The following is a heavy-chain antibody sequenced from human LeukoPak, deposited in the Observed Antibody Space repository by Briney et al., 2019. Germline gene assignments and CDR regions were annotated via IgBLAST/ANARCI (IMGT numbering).Heavy chain of an antibody. V-gene: IGHV1-2*02. J-gene: IGHJ4*02. Sequence: ASVKVSCKASGYTFTGYYMHWVRQAPGQGLEWMGWINPNSGGTNYAQKFQGRVTMTRDTSISTAYMELSRPRSDDTAVYYCARERDMIVVAFDYWGQGTLVTVSS. D-gene: IGHD3-22*01. CDR3: ARERDMIVVAFDY. CDR2: INPNSGGT. CDR1: GYTFTGYY.